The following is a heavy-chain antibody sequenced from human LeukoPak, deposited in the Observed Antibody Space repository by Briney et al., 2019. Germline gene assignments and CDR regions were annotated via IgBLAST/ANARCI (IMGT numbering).Heavy chain of an antibody. CDR2: ISSSSSYI. CDR3: ARDLIAVAGRPVDY. D-gene: IGHD6-19*01. Sequence: GGSLRLSCAASGFTFSSYSMNWVRQALGKGLEWVSSISSSSSYIYYADSVKGRFTISRDNAKNSLYLQMNSLRAEDTAVYYCARDLIAVAGRPVDYWGQGTLVTVSS. V-gene: IGHV3-21*01. J-gene: IGHJ4*02. CDR1: GFTFSSYS.